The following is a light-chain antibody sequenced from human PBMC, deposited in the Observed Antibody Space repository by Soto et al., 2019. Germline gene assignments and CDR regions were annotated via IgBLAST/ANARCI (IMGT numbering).Light chain of an antibody. J-gene: IGKJ1*01. CDR1: QSVDSTC. CDR3: QHCMSSVT. Sequence: EVVLTQSPGSLSLSPGQRATLSCRASQSVDSTCFAWYQKKPGQAPRLLIYGASKSATCIPGWFSGRGSGTEFNLIISRLEPEDIAVYYCQHCMSSVTFDQGNNVEIK. CDR2: GAS. V-gene: IGKV3-20*01.